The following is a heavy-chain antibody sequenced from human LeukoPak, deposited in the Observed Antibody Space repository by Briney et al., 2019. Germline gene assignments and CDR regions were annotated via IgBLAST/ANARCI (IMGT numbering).Heavy chain of an antibody. CDR3: VRDLA. CDR2: IGGIGTYI. Sequence: GGSLRLSCAASGFTFSDYSMNWVCQAPGKGLEWISSIGGIGTYIYYADSVKGRFTISRDNAKNSVYLQMNSLRGEDTAVYYCVRDLAWGQETLVTVSS. CDR1: GFTFSDYS. V-gene: IGHV3-21*01. J-gene: IGHJ5*02.